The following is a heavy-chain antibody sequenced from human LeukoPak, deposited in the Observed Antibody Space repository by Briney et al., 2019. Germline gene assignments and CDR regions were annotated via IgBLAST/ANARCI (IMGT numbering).Heavy chain of an antibody. Sequence: SETPSLTCTVSGGSISNYYWSWIRQPPGKGLEWIGEINHSGSTNYNPSLKSRATISVDTSKNQFSLKLSSVTAADTAVYYCARRLGIWSGSNFDYWGQGTLVTVSS. CDR1: GGSISNYY. CDR3: ARRLGIWSGSNFDY. CDR2: INHSGST. D-gene: IGHD3-3*01. J-gene: IGHJ4*02. V-gene: IGHV4-34*01.